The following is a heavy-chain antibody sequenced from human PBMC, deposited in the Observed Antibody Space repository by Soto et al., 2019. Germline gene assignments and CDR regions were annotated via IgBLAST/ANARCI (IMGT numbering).Heavy chain of an antibody. CDR2: ISYDGSNK. D-gene: IGHD6-13*01. Sequence: GGSLRLSCAASGFTFSSYGMHWVRQAPGKGLEWVAVISYDGSNKYYADSVKGRFTISRDNSKNTLYLQMNSLRAEDTAVYYCAKDRRPKSFIAAAGTGDYWGHGTLVTVSS. CDR1: GFTFSSYG. J-gene: IGHJ4*01. V-gene: IGHV3-30*18. CDR3: AKDRRPKSFIAAAGTGDY.